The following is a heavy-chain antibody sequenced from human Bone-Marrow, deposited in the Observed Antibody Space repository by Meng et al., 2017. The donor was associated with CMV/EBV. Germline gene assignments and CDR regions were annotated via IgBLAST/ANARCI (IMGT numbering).Heavy chain of an antibody. D-gene: IGHD2-8*01. V-gene: IGHV1-2*02. Sequence: ASVKVSCKASGYTFTGYYMHWVRQAPGQGLEWMGWINPNSGGTNYAQKFQGRVTMTRDTSISTAYMELSRLRSDDTAVYYSARSNGVRGNWFDPWGQGTLVTVSS. CDR2: INPNSGGT. CDR1: GYTFTGYY. J-gene: IGHJ5*02. CDR3: ARSNGVRGNWFDP.